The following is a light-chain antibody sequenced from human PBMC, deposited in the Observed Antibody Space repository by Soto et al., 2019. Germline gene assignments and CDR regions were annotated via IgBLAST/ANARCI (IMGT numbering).Light chain of an antibody. CDR3: SSYTSSSTRV. Sequence: QSALTQRASVSGSPGQSITISCTGTSSDVGGYNYVSWYQQHPGKAPKLMIYEVSNRPSGVSNRFSGSKSGNTASLTISGLQAEDDADYYCSSYTSSSTRVLGGGTKLTVL. CDR1: SSDVGGYNY. CDR2: EVS. J-gene: IGLJ3*02. V-gene: IGLV2-14*01.